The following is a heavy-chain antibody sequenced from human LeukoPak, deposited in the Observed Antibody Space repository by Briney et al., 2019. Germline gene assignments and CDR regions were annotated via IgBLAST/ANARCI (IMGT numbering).Heavy chain of an antibody. Sequence: GGSLRLSCAASGFTFSSYSMNWVRQAPGKGLVWISYIGISSGNTKYADSVKGRFTISGDNAKNSLYLQMNNLRVDDTAVYYCARDYNYAFDNWGQGTLVTVSS. D-gene: IGHD1-1*01. CDR1: GFTFSSYS. V-gene: IGHV3-48*04. CDR2: IGISSGNT. J-gene: IGHJ4*02. CDR3: ARDYNYAFDN.